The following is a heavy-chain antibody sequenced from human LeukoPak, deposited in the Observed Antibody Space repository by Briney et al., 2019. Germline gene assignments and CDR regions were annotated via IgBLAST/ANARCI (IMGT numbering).Heavy chain of an antibody. V-gene: IGHV1-18*01. J-gene: IGHJ3*02. CDR2: ISAYNGNT. Sequence: GAPVKVSCKASGYTFTSYGISWVRQAPGQGLERMGWISAYNGNTNYAQKLQGRVTMTTDTSTSTAYMELRSLRSDDTAVYYCARDMVRGVITPSDAFDIWGQGTMVTVSS. CDR1: GYTFTSYG. D-gene: IGHD3-10*01. CDR3: ARDMVRGVITPSDAFDI.